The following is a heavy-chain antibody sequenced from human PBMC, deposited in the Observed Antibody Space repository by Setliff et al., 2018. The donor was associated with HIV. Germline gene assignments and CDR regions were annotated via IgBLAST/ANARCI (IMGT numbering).Heavy chain of an antibody. Sequence: ASVKVSCKASGYTFTGYYMHWVRQAPGQGLEWIGWISAYNGNTNYAQKLQDRVTMTTDTTSTTAYMELRSLRTDDTAVYYCARPLFCTTYSCPMDVWGKGTTVTVSS. V-gene: IGHV1-18*04. CDR3: ARPLFCTTYSCPMDV. CDR2: ISAYNGNT. J-gene: IGHJ6*04. CDR1: GYTFTGYY. D-gene: IGHD2-8*01.